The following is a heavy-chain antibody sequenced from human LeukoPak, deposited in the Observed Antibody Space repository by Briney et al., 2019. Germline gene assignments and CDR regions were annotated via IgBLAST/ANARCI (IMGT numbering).Heavy chain of an antibody. J-gene: IGHJ6*02. CDR3: ARVQGYYYYYYGMDV. CDR1: GYTFTGYY. Sequence: ASVKVSCKASGYTFTGYYMHWVRQAPGQGLEWMGWINPNSGGTNYAQKFQGRVTMTRDTSISTAYMELSRLRSDDTAVYYCARVQGYYYYYYGMDVWGQGTTATVSS. CDR2: INPNSGGT. V-gene: IGHV1-2*02.